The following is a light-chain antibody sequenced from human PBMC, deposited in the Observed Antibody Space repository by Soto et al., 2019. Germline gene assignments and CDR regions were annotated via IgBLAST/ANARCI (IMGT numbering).Light chain of an antibody. Sequence: QSVLTQPASVSGSPGQSLTISFTGTSSDVGGYNYVSWYQQHPGKAPKLMIYDVSNRPSGISNRFSGSKSGNTASLTISGLQAEDEADYYCSSYTTSSAPHVVFVGGTQMTVL. V-gene: IGLV2-14*03. CDR1: SSDVGGYNY. CDR2: DVS. J-gene: IGLJ2*01. CDR3: SSYTTSSAPHVV.